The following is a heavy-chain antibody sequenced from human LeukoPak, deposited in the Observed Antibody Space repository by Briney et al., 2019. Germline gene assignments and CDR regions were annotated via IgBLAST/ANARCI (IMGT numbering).Heavy chain of an antibody. CDR1: GDSISSYY. D-gene: IGHD3-22*01. V-gene: IGHV4-59*01. J-gene: IGHJ4*02. Sequence: PSETLSLTCTVSGDSISSYYWSWIRQPPGKGREWIGYIYYSGSTNYNPSLKSRVTISEDTSKNQFSLKLSSVTAADTAVYYCARGSSGYFHDYWGQGILVTVSS. CDR2: IYYSGST. CDR3: ARGSSGYFHDY.